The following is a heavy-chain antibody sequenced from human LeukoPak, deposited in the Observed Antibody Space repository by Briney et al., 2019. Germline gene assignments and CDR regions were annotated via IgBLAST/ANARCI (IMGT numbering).Heavy chain of an antibody. CDR1: GFTFTTYW. J-gene: IGHJ4*02. CDR2: IKQDGTEK. Sequence: GGSLRLSCAASGFTFTTYWMSWVRQAPGKGLEWVANIKQDGTEKYYVDSVKGRFTISRDNAKNSLYLQMNSLRVEDTAVYYCAKDGSGWPYYFDYWGQGTLVTVSS. D-gene: IGHD6-19*01. V-gene: IGHV3-7*01. CDR3: AKDGSGWPYYFDY.